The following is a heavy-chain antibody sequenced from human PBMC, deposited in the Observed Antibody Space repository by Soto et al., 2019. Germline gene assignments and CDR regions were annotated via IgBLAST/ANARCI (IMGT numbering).Heavy chain of an antibody. Sequence: EVQLVESGGGLVQPGGSLRLSCAASGFTFSSYWMSWVRQAPGKGLEWVANIKQDGSEKYYVDSVKGRFTISRDNAKNSLYLQMNCLRAEDTDVYYCARGRIAVAGTFDYWGQGTLVTVSS. D-gene: IGHD6-19*01. J-gene: IGHJ4*02. CDR3: ARGRIAVAGTFDY. CDR2: IKQDGSEK. V-gene: IGHV3-7*03. CDR1: GFTFSSYW.